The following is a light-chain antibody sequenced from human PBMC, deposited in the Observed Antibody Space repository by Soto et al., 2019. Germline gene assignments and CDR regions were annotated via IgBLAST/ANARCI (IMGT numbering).Light chain of an antibody. Sequence: EIVLTQSPATLSLSPGERATLSCKASQSVNSYLAWYQQRPGQAPRLLIYDSSFRATGIPARFSGSGSGTGFSLTITSLEPEDFAIYYCQQRSSWPLTFGGGTKVEI. V-gene: IGKV3-11*01. CDR3: QQRSSWPLT. CDR2: DSS. CDR1: QSVNSY. J-gene: IGKJ4*01.